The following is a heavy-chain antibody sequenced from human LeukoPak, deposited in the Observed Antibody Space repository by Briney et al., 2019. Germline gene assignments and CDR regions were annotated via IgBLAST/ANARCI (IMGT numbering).Heavy chain of an antibody. CDR3: AKDVKGYYYYYGMDV. CDR1: GFTFDDYA. CDR2: ISWNSGSI. V-gene: IGHV3-9*01. Sequence: GGSLRLSCAASGFTFDDYAMHWVRQAPGKGLEWVSGISWNSGSIGYADSVKGRFTISRDNAKNSLYLQTNSLRAEDTALYYCAKDVKGYYYYYGMDVWGQGTTVTVSS. J-gene: IGHJ6*02.